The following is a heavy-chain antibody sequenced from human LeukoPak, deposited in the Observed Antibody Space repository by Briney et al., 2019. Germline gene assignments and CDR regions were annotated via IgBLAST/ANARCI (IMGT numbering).Heavy chain of an antibody. CDR3: ARTLTRWGLTPYYFDY. D-gene: IGHD4-23*01. Sequence: SETLSLTCSVSGGSMSSYYWSWIRQPPGKGLKWIAYIYYSGTTNYNPSLKSRVTISVDTSTNQLSLRLSSVTAADTAVYYCARTLTRWGLTPYYFDYWGQGTLVTVSS. J-gene: IGHJ4*02. CDR2: IYYSGTT. V-gene: IGHV4-59*08. CDR1: GGSMSSYY.